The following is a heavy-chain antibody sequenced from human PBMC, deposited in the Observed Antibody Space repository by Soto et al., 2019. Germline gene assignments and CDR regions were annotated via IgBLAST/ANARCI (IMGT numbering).Heavy chain of an antibody. CDR2: INHSGST. Sequence: SETLSLTCAVYGGSFSGYYWSWIRQPPGKGLEWIGEINHSGSTNYNPSLKSRVTISVDTSKNQFSLKLSSVTAADTAVYYCASTVAAAGTGKFDPWGQGTLVTVSS. CDR1: GGSFSGYY. J-gene: IGHJ5*02. V-gene: IGHV4-34*01. CDR3: ASTVAAAGTGKFDP. D-gene: IGHD6-13*01.